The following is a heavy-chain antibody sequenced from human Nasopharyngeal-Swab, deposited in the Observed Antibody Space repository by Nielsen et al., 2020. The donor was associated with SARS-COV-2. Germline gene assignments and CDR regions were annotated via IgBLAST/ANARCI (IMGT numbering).Heavy chain of an antibody. Sequence: VRQAQGKGLEWVSGISWNSGSIGYADSVKGRFTISRGNAKNSLYLQMNSLRAEDTALYYCAKGRSGWSYYGMDVWGQGTTVTVSS. CDR3: AKGRSGWSYYGMDV. D-gene: IGHD6-19*01. CDR2: ISWNSGSI. V-gene: IGHV3-9*01. J-gene: IGHJ6*02.